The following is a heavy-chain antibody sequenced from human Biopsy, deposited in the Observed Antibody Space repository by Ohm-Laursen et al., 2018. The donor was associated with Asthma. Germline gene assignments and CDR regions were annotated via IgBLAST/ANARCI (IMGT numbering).Heavy chain of an antibody. CDR3: TRAGSTFVADY. V-gene: IGHV7-4-1*01. D-gene: IGHD5-12*01. CDR2: INTNSGTP. Sequence: ASVKVSCKASGYTFNSVAVTWVRQAPGQGLEWMGWINTNSGTPTYVQGFSGRFVFSLDPSVTTAYLQIDSLRSEDTGVYYCTRAGSTFVADYWGQGTLVTVSS. CDR1: GYTFNSVA. J-gene: IGHJ4*01.